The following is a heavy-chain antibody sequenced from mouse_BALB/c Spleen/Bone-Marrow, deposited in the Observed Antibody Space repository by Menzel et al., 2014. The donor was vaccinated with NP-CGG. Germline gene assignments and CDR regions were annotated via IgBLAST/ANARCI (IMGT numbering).Heavy chain of an antibody. V-gene: IGHV5-6-3*01. Sequence: EVNLVESGGGLVQPGGSLKLSCAASGFTFSSYGMSWVRQTPDKRLELVATINSNGGSTYYPYSVKGRFTISRDNAKNTLYLQMSSLKTEDTAMYYCARVWYFDYWGQGTSLTVSS. J-gene: IGHJ2*03. CDR1: GFTFSSYG. CDR3: ARVWYFDY. CDR2: INSNGGST.